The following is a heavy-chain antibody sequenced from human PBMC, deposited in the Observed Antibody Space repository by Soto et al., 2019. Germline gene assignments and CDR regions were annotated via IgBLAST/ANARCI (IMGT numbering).Heavy chain of an antibody. D-gene: IGHD3-10*01. Sequence: QVQLVQSGAEVRTPGAPVKVSCKASECTFTSYDINWVRQATGQGPEWMGWMNPDSGSTGYVQKFQGRVTMTRNTAISTAYMELSSLRSEVTAVYYCARSVGGSNVNFDYWGQGTLVTVSS. CDR2: MNPDSGST. J-gene: IGHJ4*02. CDR3: ARSVGGSNVNFDY. V-gene: IGHV1-8*01. CDR1: ECTFTSYD.